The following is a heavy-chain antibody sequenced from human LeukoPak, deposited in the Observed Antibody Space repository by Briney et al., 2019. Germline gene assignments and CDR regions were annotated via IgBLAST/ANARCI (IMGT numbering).Heavy chain of an antibody. CDR3: ARGRAYDSSGYTYYYYMDV. J-gene: IGHJ6*03. CDR2: IYTSGST. CDR1: GGSISSGSYY. V-gene: IGHV4-61*02. Sequence: PSETLSLTCTVSGGSISSGSYYWSWIRQPAGKGLEWIGRIYTSGSTNYNPSLKSRVTISVDTSKNQFSLKLSSVTAADTAVYYCARGRAYDSSGYTYYYYMDVWGKGTTVTVSS. D-gene: IGHD3-22*01.